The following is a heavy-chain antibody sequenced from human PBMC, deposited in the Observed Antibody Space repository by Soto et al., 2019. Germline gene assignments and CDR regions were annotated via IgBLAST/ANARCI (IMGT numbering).Heavy chain of an antibody. D-gene: IGHD3-22*01. Sequence: GGSLRLSCAASGFTFSSYAMHWVRQAPGKGLEWVAVISYDGSNKYYEDSGKGRFTISRDNSKNTLYLQMNSLRAEDTAVYYCARASDSPLGHYGMDVWGQGTTVTVSS. V-gene: IGHV3-30-3*01. J-gene: IGHJ6*02. CDR3: ARASDSPLGHYGMDV. CDR1: GFTFSSYA. CDR2: ISYDGSNK.